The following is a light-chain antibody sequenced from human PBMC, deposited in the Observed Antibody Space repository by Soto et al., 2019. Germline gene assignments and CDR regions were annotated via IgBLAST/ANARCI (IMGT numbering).Light chain of an antibody. CDR2: LGS. CDR3: MQALQTGTWT. CDR1: QSLLHSNGYNY. V-gene: IGKV2-28*01. Sequence: PVTPGEPASISCRSSQSLLHSNGYNYLDWYLQKPGQSPQLLIYLGSNRSSGVPDRFSGSGSGTDFTLKISRVEAEDVGVYYCMQALQTGTWTVGQGTKVDSK. J-gene: IGKJ1*01.